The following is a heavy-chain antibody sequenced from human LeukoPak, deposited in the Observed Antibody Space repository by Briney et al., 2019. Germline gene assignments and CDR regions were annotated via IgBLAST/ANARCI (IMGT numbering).Heavy chain of an antibody. CDR1: GFTFSSYA. J-gene: IGHJ4*02. CDR3: ARRYSSSWYLSSLDY. CDR2: ISYDGSNK. D-gene: IGHD6-13*01. Sequence: GRFLRLSCAASGFTFSSYAMHWVRQAPGKGLEWVAVISYDGSNKYYTDSVKGRFTISRDNSKNTLYLQMNSLRAEDTAVYYCARRYSSSWYLSSLDYWGQGTLVTVSS. V-gene: IGHV3-30-3*01.